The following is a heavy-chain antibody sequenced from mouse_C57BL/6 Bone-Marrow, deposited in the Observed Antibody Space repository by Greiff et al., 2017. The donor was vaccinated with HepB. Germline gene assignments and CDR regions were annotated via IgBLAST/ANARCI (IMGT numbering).Heavy chain of an antibody. CDR3: ARSDGYYGYYAMDY. Sequence: VNVVESGPELVKPGASVKISCKASGYAFSSSWMNWVKQRPGKGLEWIGRIYPGDGDTNYNGKFKGKATLTADKSSSTAYMQLSSLTSEDSAVYFCARSDGYYGYYAMDYWGQGTSVTVSS. CDR2: IYPGDGDT. V-gene: IGHV1-82*01. D-gene: IGHD2-3*01. CDR1: GYAFSSSW. J-gene: IGHJ4*01.